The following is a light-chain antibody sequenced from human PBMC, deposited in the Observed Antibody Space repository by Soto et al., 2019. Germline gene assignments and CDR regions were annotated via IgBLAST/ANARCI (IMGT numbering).Light chain of an antibody. CDR1: QSVSTNF. V-gene: IGKV3-20*01. CDR2: GAS. CDR3: QQYGRTSWT. J-gene: IGKJ1*01. Sequence: EIVLTQSPGTLSLSPGEGATLSCRASQSVSTNFFAWYQQKPGQAPRLLIYGASTRATGIPDRFSGSGSGTAFNLTISRLEPEDFAVYYCQQYGRTSWTLGQGTKADSK.